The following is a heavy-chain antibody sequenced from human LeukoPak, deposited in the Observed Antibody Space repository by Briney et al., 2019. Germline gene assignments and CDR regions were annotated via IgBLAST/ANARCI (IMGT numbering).Heavy chain of an antibody. J-gene: IGHJ5*02. CDR1: GGSFIGYY. CDR3: APRGDIEHSYGYGKWFDP. CDR2: INHSGST. V-gene: IGHV4-34*01. Sequence: SETLSLTCAVSGGSFIGYYWSWIRQPPGKGLEWIGEINHSGSTNYNASLKSRVTISVDTSKNQFSLRLSSVTAADTAVYYCAPRGDIEHSYGYGKWFDPWGQGTRVTVSS. D-gene: IGHD5-18*01.